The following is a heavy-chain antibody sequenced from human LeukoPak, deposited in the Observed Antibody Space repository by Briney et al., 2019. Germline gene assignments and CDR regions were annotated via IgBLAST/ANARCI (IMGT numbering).Heavy chain of an antibody. J-gene: IGHJ6*02. CDR2: IYDSGST. CDR1: GGSIGSGDYY. V-gene: IGHV4-30-4*01. CDR3: ARDSRGNSDQYYYGTDV. D-gene: IGHD4-23*01. Sequence: SETLSLTCTVSGGSIGSGDYYWSWIRQPPGKGLEWIGYIYDSGSTYYNPSLKSRLTISVDTSKSQFSLNLSSVTAADTAVYYCARDSRGNSDQYYYGTDVWGQGTTVTVSS.